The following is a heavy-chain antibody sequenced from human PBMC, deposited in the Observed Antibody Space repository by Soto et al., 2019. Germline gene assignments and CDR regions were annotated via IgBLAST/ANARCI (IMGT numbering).Heavy chain of an antibody. V-gene: IGHV3-30*18. CDR1: GFSFSTYG. CDR2: MSYDGTKK. J-gene: IGHJ4*02. D-gene: IGHD6-13*01. CDR3: AKEYGSTWIDH. Sequence: QVQLVESGGGVVQPGRSLSLSCAASGFSFSTYGMHWVRQAPGKGLEWVAAMSYDGTKKYYADSVKGRFTISRDNSRNSLFLQLDSLRVEDTAVYYCAKEYGSTWIDHWGQGTLVTVSS.